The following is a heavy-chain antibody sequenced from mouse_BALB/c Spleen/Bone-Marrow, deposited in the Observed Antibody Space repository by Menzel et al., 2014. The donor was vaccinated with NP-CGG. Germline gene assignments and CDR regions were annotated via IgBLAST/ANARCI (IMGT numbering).Heavy chain of an antibody. Sequence: VKLMESGPGLVQPSQSLSITCTVSGFSLTNYGVHWLRQSPGKGLEWLGVIWSGGSTDYNAAFISRLSISKDNSKSQFFFKMNSLQANDTAIYYCARNSYGYDAYFDVWGAGTTVTVSS. CDR3: ARNSYGYDAYFDV. CDR2: IWSGGST. D-gene: IGHD2-14*01. CDR1: GFSLTNYG. V-gene: IGHV2-2*02. J-gene: IGHJ1*01.